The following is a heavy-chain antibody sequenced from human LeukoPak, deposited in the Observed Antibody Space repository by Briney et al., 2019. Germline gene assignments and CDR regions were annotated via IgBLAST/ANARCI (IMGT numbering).Heavy chain of an antibody. D-gene: IGHD3/OR15-3a*01. CDR1: GYTFISYG. CDR2: ISAYNDNT. CDR3: ARGEGTVPFDY. Sequence: ASVKVSCKTSGYTFISYGISWVRQAPGQGLEWMGWISAYNDNTNYAQKLQGRVTMTTDTSTSTAYMELRSLRSDDTAVYLCARGEGTVPFDYWGQGTLVTVSS. J-gene: IGHJ4*02. V-gene: IGHV1-18*01.